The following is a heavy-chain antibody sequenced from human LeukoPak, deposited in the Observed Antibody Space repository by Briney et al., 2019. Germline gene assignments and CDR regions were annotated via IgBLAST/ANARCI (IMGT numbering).Heavy chain of an antibody. Sequence: GGSLRPSCAASGFTFSSYSMNWVRQAPGKGLEWVSSISSSSSYIYYADSVKGRFTISRDNAKNSLYLQMNSLRAEDTAVYYCARETLGEPGMINYWGQGTLVTVSS. J-gene: IGHJ4*02. CDR3: ARETLGEPGMINY. V-gene: IGHV3-21*01. D-gene: IGHD3-16*01. CDR2: ISSSSSYI. CDR1: GFTFSSYS.